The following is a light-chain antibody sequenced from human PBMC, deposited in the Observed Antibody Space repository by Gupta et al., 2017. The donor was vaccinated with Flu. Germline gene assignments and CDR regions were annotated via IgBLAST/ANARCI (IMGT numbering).Light chain of an antibody. V-gene: IGLV3-19*01. CDR2: AKN. Sequence: TVSTTCLGASFRDTNACWYQQKPGPAPVLVIYAKNSRHSGIPARFSCSSSRSTAAVTITSAQAEEEADYYCNSRDSTSNNKGVFGGGTKLTVL. CDR3: NSRDSTSNNKGV. CDR1: SFRDTN. J-gene: IGLJ3*02.